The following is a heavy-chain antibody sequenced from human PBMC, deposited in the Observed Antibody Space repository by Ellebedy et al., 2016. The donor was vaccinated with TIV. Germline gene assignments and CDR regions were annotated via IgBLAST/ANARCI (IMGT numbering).Heavy chain of an antibody. D-gene: IGHD3-16*01. V-gene: IGHV3-23*01. CDR3: AKLGLWEPLERYDS. CDR2: IIGSGGRI. J-gene: IGHJ4*02. Sequence: GESLKISXAASGFTFSSYAMTWVRQAPGTGLEWVSTIIGSGGRIYYAESVKGRFTISRDNSKDTLYLQMNSLRAEDTAVYYCAKLGLWEPLERYDSWGQGTLVTVSS. CDR1: GFTFSSYA.